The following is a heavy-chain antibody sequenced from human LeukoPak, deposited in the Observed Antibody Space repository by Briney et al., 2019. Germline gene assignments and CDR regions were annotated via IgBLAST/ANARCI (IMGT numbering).Heavy chain of an antibody. V-gene: IGHV4-59*12. J-gene: IGHJ4*02. D-gene: IGHD2-21*02. CDR3: ARGGVVGVVVTEYYFDY. CDR2: IYYSGTT. CDR1: GGSFSGYY. Sequence: SETLSLTCAVYGGSFSGYYWSWIRQPPGKGLEWIGYIYYSGTTNYNPSLKSRVTISVDTSKNQFSLKLSSVTAADTAVYYCARGGVVGVVVTEYYFDYWGQGTLVTVSS.